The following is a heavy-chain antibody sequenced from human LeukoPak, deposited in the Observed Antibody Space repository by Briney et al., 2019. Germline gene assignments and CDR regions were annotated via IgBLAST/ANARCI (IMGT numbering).Heavy chain of an antibody. CDR2: IIPIFGTA. CDR1: GGTFSTYA. V-gene: IGHV1-69*13. CDR3: ARVGGEMATIYYFDY. J-gene: IGHJ4*02. Sequence: GASVKVSCKASGGTFSTYAISWVRQAPGQGLEWMGGIIPIFGTANYAQKFQGRVTITADESTSTTYMELSSLRSEDTAVYYCARVGGEMATIYYFDYGGQGTLVTVSS. D-gene: IGHD5-24*01.